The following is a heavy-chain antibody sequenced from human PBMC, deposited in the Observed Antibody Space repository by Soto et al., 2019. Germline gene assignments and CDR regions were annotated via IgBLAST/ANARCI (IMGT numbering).Heavy chain of an antibody. J-gene: IGHJ5*02. CDR2: IIPIFGTA. D-gene: IGHD2-15*01. Sequence: SVKVSCKASGGTFSSYAISWVRQAPGQGLEWMGGIIPIFGTANYAQKFQGRVTITADESTSTAYMELSSLRSEDTAVYYCAREGCSGGSCSTLIPASWFDPWGQGTLVTVSS. CDR1: GGTFSSYA. V-gene: IGHV1-69*13. CDR3: AREGCSGGSCSTLIPASWFDP.